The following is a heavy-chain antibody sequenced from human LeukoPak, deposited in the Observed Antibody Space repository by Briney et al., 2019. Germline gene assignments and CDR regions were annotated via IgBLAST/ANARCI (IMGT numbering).Heavy chain of an antibody. D-gene: IGHD6-19*01. CDR2: IIPIFGTA. CDR1: GGTFSSYA. CDR3: ATKQWLAHNLLDY. Sequence: GASVKVSCKASGGTFSSYAISWVRQAPGQGLEWMGGIIPIFGTANYAQKFQGRVTITADKSTSTAYMELSSLRSEDTAVYYCATKQWLAHNLLDYWGQGTLVTVSS. J-gene: IGHJ4*02. V-gene: IGHV1-69*06.